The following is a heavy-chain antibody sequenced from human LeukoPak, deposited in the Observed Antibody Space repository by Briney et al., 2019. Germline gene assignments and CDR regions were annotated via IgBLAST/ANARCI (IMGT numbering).Heavy chain of an antibody. V-gene: IGHV5-51*01. J-gene: IGHJ4*02. CDR3: ARRADYCSSTSCPIDY. CDR2: IYPGDSDT. D-gene: IGHD2-2*01. CDR1: GYGFTSYW. Sequence: GVSLKTSCQGAGYGFTSYWSGWGRQRPGKGQEGMGIIYPGDSDTRYSPCFQGQVNISADKCISTAYLQWTSLKASDTAMYYCARRADYCSSTSCPIDYWGQGTLVTVSS.